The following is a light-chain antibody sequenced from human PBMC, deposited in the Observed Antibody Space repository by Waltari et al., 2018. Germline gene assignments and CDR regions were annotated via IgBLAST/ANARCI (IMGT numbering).Light chain of an antibody. CDR3: GTWDSSLSAVV. V-gene: IGLV1-51*02. CDR1: NSNIGNNY. CDR2: AKD. Sequence: QSVLTQPPSVSAAPGQKVTVSCSGSNSNIGNNYVSWYQQLPGTAPKLIIYAKDERPSGTPDHFAASKTATSATLAITGLQTGDEADYYCGTWDSSLSAVVFGGGTKLTVL. J-gene: IGLJ3*02.